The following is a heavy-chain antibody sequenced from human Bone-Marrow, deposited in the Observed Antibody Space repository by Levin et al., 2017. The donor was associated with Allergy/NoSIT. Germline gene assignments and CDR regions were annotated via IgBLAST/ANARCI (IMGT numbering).Heavy chain of an antibody. CDR2: ISSDSSTI. D-gene: IGHD2-15*01. V-gene: IGHV3-48*02. CDR1: GFSFSDYR. J-gene: IGHJ4*02. CDR3: ARELRYCSGGDCPLRD. Sequence: GESLKISCAASGFSFSDYRMDWVRQAPGKGLEWISYISSDSSTINYADSVKGRFTISRDNAKKSLNLEMNSLREDDTAVYYCARELRYCSGGDCPLRDWGQGTLVTVSS.